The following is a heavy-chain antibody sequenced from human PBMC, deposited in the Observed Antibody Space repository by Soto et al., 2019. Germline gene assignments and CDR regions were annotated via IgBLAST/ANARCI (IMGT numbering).Heavy chain of an antibody. D-gene: IGHD1-7*01. CDR1: GFTFSSYG. CDR3: AKGNSWSPALVLDI. CDR2: ISGTGDTS. Sequence: GGSLRLSCAASGFTFSSYGMNWVRQAPGEGLEWVSAISGTGDTSYYADSVKGRFTISRDNSKNTLYLQMNSLRAEDTAVYYCAKGNSWSPALVLDIWGQGTMVTVSS. V-gene: IGHV3-23*01. J-gene: IGHJ3*02.